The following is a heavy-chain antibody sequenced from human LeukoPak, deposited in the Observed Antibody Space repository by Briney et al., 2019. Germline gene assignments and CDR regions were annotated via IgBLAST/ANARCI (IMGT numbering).Heavy chain of an antibody. CDR3: VREDTPATANY. CDR1: DLNFPIHA. D-gene: IGHD2-21*02. Sequence: GGSLRLSVAAPDLNFPIHAMSWFPQPPGKGWKWVSAISGGGDITYYADSVTGRFTISRDNSKDTLFLQMHSLRPGDTAVYYCVREDTPATANYWGQGTLVTISS. J-gene: IGHJ4*02. V-gene: IGHV3-23*01. CDR2: ISGGGDIT.